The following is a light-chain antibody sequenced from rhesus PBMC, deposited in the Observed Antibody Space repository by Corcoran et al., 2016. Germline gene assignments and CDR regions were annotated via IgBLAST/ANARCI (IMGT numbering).Light chain of an antibody. CDR1: QGISSY. J-gene: IGKJ4*01. CDR3: QQGNSNPLT. CDR2: YTN. V-gene: IGKV1-32*02. Sequence: DIQMSQSPSSLSASVGDRVTITCRASQGISSYLNWYKQKPGKAPKLLIYYTNSLASGVPSRFSGSGSGTEFTLTISSLLPEDFATYYCQQGNSNPLTFGGGTRVELK.